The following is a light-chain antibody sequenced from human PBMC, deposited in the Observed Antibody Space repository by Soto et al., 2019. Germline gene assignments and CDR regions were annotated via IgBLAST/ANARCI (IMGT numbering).Light chain of an antibody. CDR3: QHYYGTLWT. CDR2: WAS. Sequence: DIVMTQSPDSLAVSLGERATINCKSSQNLLSSSNNKNYLAWYQQKPGQPPKLLIYWASTRQSGVTDRFSGSGSGTDFTLTISSLQAEDAAVYYCQHYYGTLWTFGQGTKVEIK. CDR1: QNLLSSSNNKNY. V-gene: IGKV4-1*01. J-gene: IGKJ1*01.